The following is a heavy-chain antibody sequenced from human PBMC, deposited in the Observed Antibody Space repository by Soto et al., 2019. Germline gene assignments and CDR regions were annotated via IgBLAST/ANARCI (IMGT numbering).Heavy chain of an antibody. V-gene: IGHV1-8*01. CDR3: ARVSGYDYYCYYYMDV. D-gene: IGHD5-12*01. CDR2: MNPNSGNT. Sequence: ASVKVSCKASGYTFTSYDINWVRQATGQGLEWMGWMNPNSGNTGYAQKFQGRVTMTRNTSISTAYMELSSLRSEDTAVYYCARVSGYDYYCYYYMDVWGKGTTVTVSS. J-gene: IGHJ6*03. CDR1: GYTFTSYD.